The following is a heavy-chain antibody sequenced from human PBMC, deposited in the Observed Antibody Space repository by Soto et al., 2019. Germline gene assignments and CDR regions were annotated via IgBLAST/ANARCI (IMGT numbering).Heavy chain of an antibody. CDR3: ARGLGLDASDI. D-gene: IGHD7-27*01. J-gene: IGHJ3*02. CDR2: IWYDGSNK. CDR1: GFSFSTYG. V-gene: IGHV3-33*01. Sequence: QVQLVESGGGVVQPGRSLRLSCSASGFSFSTYGMHWVRQAPGKGLEWVAVIWYDGSNKYYADSVKGRFTITRDNSKNRLYLQMHSLRAEDTAVYFCARGLGLDASDIWGQGTKVTVSS.